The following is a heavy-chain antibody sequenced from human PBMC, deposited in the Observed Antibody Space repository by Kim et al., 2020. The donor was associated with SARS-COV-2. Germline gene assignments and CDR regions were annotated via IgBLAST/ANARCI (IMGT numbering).Heavy chain of an antibody. J-gene: IGHJ2*01. D-gene: IGHD6-6*01. CDR3: ARVFLLGSSSVGYFDL. Sequence: SVKGPFTISRDNSKNTLYLQMNSLRAEDTAVYYCARVFLLGSSSVGYFDLWGRGTLVTVSS. V-gene: IGHV3-30*07.